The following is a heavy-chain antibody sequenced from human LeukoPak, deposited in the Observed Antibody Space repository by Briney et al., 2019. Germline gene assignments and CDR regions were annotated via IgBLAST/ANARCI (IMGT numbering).Heavy chain of an antibody. D-gene: IGHD6-13*01. CDR1: GSTFTNNW. J-gene: IGHJ4*02. V-gene: IGHV5-51*01. Sequence: GESLKISCKGSGSTFTNNWIAWVRQLPGKGLEWMGIIYPGDSDTRYSPSFQGQVTFSADKSISTAYLQWNSLKASDTAIYYCARHSRTAAGNVSPFDYWGQGTLVTVSS. CDR3: ARHSRTAAGNVSPFDY. CDR2: IYPGDSDT.